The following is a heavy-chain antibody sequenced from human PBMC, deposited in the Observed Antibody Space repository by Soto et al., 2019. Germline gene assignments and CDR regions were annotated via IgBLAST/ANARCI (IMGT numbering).Heavy chain of an antibody. J-gene: IGHJ6*02. CDR2: IYPGDSII. CDR1: GYSFTNYW. D-gene: IGHD3-22*01. CDR3: ASSAYPQYFYYGVDV. V-gene: IGHV5-51*01. Sequence: PGESLKISCKGSGYSFTNYWIGWVRQMPGKGLEWMGIIYPGDSIIKYSPSFQGQVTISVDKSITTAYLQWSSLKASDTAIYYCASSAYPQYFYYGVDVWGQGTTVTVSS.